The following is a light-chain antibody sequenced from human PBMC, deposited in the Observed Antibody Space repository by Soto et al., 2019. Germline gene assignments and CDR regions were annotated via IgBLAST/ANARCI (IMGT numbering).Light chain of an antibody. V-gene: IGLV2-14*01. CDR2: DVT. CDR3: SSYTSSDTYG. J-gene: IGLJ1*01. CDR1: SSDVGGYNY. Sequence: QSVLTQPASVSGSPGQSIAISCTGTSSDVGGYNYVSWYQQHPGKAPKLMIHDVTNRPSGVSNRFSGSKSGNTASLTISGLQTEDEADYYCSSYTSSDTYGFGTGTKVTVL.